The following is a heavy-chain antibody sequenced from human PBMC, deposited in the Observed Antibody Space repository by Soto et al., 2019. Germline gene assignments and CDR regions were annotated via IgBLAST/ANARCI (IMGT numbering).Heavy chain of an antibody. V-gene: IGHV3-9*01. J-gene: IGHJ4*02. D-gene: IGHD3-9*01. CDR1: GFTFDYYA. Sequence: GGSLRLSCAASGFTFDYYAMHWVRQAPGKGLEWVSGISWNSGSIGYADSVKGRFTISRDNAKNSLYLQMNSLRAEDTALYYCAKDTSYDILTGYYMSGYFDYWGQGTLVTVSS. CDR3: AKDTSYDILTGYYMSGYFDY. CDR2: ISWNSGSI.